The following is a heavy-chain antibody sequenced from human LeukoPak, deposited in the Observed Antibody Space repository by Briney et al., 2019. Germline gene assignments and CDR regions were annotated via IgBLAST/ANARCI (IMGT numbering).Heavy chain of an antibody. J-gene: IGHJ6*02. CDR2: INHSGST. Sequence: SETLSLTCAVYGGSFSGYYWSWIRQPPGKGLEWIGEINHSGSTNYNPSLKSRVTISVDTSKNQFSLKLSSVTAADTAVYYCASRKTDGGNDMDVWGQGTTVTVSS. CDR3: ASRKTDGGNDMDV. CDR1: GGSFSGYY. V-gene: IGHV4-34*01.